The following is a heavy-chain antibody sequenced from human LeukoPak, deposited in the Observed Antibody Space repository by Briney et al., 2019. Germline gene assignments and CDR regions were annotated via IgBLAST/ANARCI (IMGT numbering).Heavy chain of an antibody. CDR2: IYTSGST. Sequence: SQTLSLTCTVSGGSISSGSYYWGWIRQRAGKGLEWIGRIYTSGSTNYNPSLKSRVTISVDTSKNQFSLKLSSVTAADTAVYYCARVLAREYYYYYMDVWGKGTTVTVSS. CDR1: GGSISSGSYY. V-gene: IGHV4-61*02. D-gene: IGHD6-13*01. CDR3: ARVLAREYYYYYMDV. J-gene: IGHJ6*03.